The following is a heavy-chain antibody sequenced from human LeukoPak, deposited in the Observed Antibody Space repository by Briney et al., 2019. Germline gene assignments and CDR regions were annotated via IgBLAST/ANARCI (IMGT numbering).Heavy chain of an antibody. CDR2: IYYSGST. CDR1: GGSISSYY. CDR3: ARVDILTGYYTLDAFDI. D-gene: IGHD3-9*01. Sequence: SETVSLTCSVSGGSISSYYWSWIRQPPGKGLEWIGYIYYSGSTNYNPSLKSRVTISVDTSKNQFSLKLSSVTAADTAVYYCARVDILTGYYTLDAFDIWGQGTMVTVSS. V-gene: IGHV4-59*12. J-gene: IGHJ3*02.